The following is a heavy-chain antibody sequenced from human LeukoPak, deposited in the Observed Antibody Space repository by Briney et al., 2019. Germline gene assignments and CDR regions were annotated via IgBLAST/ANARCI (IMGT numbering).Heavy chain of an antibody. Sequence: GGSLRLSCAASGFTFSTYSMNWVRQAPGKGLEWVSSITSPVGRMYYADSLKGRITISRDNARSTLYLQMNSLRAEDTAVYYCARERPYCSSTSCPPGYWGQGTLVTVSS. D-gene: IGHD2-2*01. CDR2: ITSPVGRM. J-gene: IGHJ4*02. CDR3: ARERPYCSSTSCPPGY. V-gene: IGHV3-21*01. CDR1: GFTFSTYS.